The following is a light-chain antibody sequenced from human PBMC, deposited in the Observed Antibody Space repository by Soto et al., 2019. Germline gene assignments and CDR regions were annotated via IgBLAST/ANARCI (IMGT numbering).Light chain of an antibody. Sequence: DIQMTQSPSSLSASVGDRVIITCRARQGIRNDLGWYQQKTGKAPKRLIYAASSLQSGVPSRFSGSGSGTEFTLTISSLQPEDFATYYCLQYHSYLLYTFGQGTKVEIK. CDR3: LQYHSYLLYT. CDR2: AAS. J-gene: IGKJ2*01. CDR1: QGIRND. V-gene: IGKV1-17*01.